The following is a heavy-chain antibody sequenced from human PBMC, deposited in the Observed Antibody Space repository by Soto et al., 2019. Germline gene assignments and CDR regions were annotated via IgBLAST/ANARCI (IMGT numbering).Heavy chain of an antibody. CDR2: IYYSGST. D-gene: IGHD3-10*01. J-gene: IGHJ4*02. CDR3: ARLYYGSGSYQFDY. V-gene: IGHV4-59*08. Sequence: SETLSLTCTVSGGSISTYYWSWIRQPPGKGLEWIGYIYYSGSTNYNPSLKSRVTISVDTSKNQFSLKLSSVTAADTAVYYCARLYYGSGSYQFDYWGQGTLVTVSS. CDR1: GGSISTYY.